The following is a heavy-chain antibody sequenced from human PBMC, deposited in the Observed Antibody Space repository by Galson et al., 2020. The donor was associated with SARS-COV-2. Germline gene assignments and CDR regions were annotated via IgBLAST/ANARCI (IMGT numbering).Heavy chain of an antibody. J-gene: IGHJ4*02. CDR1: GGSISDSASY. V-gene: IGHV4-39*01. D-gene: IGHD3-10*01. CDR3: GRLLQGLRRRVFLD. CDR2: IYYTGTA. Sequence: SQTLSLTCSVSGGSISDSASYWGWVRQPPGKGLEWIGNIYYTGTAYYNPSLKSRVTMSVDTSKNQFSMKLNSVSAADTAIYYCGRLLQGLRRRVFLDWGQGTLVTVSS.